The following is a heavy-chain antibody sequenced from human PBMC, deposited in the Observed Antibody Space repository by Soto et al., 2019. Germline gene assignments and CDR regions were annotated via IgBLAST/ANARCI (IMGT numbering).Heavy chain of an antibody. CDR2: IIPILGIA. J-gene: IGHJ4*02. Sequence: QVQLVQSGAEVKKPGSSVKVSCKASGGTFSSYTISWVRQAPGQGLEWMGRIIPILGIANYAQKFQGRVTITADKSTSTAYMEQSSLRSEDTAVYYCGSGYYRAGFVGYWGQGTLVTVSS. CDR3: GSGYYRAGFVGY. CDR1: GGTFSSYT. V-gene: IGHV1-69*02. D-gene: IGHD3-3*01.